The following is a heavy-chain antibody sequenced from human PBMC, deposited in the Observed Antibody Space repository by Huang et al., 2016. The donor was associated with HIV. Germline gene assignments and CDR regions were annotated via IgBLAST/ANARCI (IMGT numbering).Heavy chain of an antibody. Sequence: QVRLQESGPGLVKPSETLSLSCTVSGDSVSSHYWGWIRHPPGKGLEWIGTVYDIVTTQYNPRLKSLITISVDTSKNGFSLNITSVSAADTAMYFCVRDQGRLAVGGIDNWFDPWGQGALVTVSS. D-gene: IGHD6-19*01. CDR3: VRDQGRLAVGGIDNWFDP. V-gene: IGHV4-59*02. CDR1: GDSVSSHY. J-gene: IGHJ5*02. CDR2: VYDIVTT.